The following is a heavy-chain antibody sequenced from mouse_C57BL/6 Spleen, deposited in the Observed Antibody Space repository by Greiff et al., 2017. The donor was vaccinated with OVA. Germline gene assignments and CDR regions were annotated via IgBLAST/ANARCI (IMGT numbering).Heavy chain of an antibody. CDR1: GFTFSSYA. V-gene: IGHV5-4*01. CDR3: AREGIKKDYAMDY. J-gene: IGHJ4*01. D-gene: IGHD5-2*01. Sequence: EVKVEESGGGLVKPGGSLKLSCAASGFTFSSYAMSWVRQTPEKRLEWVATISDGGSYTYYPDNVKGRFTISRDNAKNNLYLQMSHLKSEDTAMYYCAREGIKKDYAMDYWGQGTSVTVSS. CDR2: ISDGGSYT.